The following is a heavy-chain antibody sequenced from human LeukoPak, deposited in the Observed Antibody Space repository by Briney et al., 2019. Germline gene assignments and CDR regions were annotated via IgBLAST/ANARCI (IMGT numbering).Heavy chain of an antibody. V-gene: IGHV3-20*04. CDR1: GFTFDDYG. J-gene: IGHJ4*02. CDR2: INWNGGST. D-gene: IGHD3-3*01. CDR3: ARDPFTTAPYYFDY. Sequence: GGSLRLSCAASGFTFDDYGMSWVRQAPGKGLEWVSGINWNGGSTGYADSVKGRFTISRDNAKNSLYLQMNSLRAEDTALYYCARDPFTTAPYYFDYWGQGTLVTVSS.